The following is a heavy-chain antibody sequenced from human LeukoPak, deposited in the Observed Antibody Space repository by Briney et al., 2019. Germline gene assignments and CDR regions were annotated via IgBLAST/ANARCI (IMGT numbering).Heavy chain of an antibody. CDR2: FDPEDGET. J-gene: IGHJ3*02. V-gene: IGHV1-24*01. Sequence: GASVKVSCKVSGYTLTELSMHWVRQAPGKGLEWMGGFDPEDGETIYAQKFQGRVTMTEDTSTDTAYMELSSLRSEDTAVYYCATLDLGKDASDIWGQGTMVTVPS. CDR3: ATLDLGKDASDI. D-gene: IGHD7-27*01. CDR1: GYTLTELS.